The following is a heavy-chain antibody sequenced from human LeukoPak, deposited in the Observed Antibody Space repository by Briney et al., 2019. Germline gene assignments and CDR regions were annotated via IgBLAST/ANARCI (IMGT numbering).Heavy chain of an antibody. D-gene: IGHD3-10*01. J-gene: IGHJ4*02. Sequence: GGSLRLSCAASGFTFSSYWMSWVRQAPGKGLEWVSYISSSGSTIYYADSVKGRFTISRDNAKDSLYLQMNSLRAEDTAVYYCARDHRGAFDYWGQGTLVTVSS. CDR3: ARDHRGAFDY. V-gene: IGHV3-48*04. CDR1: GFTFSSYW. CDR2: ISSSGSTI.